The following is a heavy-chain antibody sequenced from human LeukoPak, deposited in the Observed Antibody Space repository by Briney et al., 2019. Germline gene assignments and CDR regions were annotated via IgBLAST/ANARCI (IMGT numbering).Heavy chain of an antibody. D-gene: IGHD2-2*01. CDR1: GYGFSNYA. CDR3: ARAIGYCSRISCYLGY. Sequence: ASVKVSCKASGYGFSNYAMNWVRQAPGQGLEWMGWINTDTGNPTYAQDFTGRIVFSLDTSVNTTYLQISSLQAEDTAVYYCARAIGYCSRISCYLGYWGQGTLVTVSS. V-gene: IGHV7-4-1*02. CDR2: INTDTGNP. J-gene: IGHJ4*02.